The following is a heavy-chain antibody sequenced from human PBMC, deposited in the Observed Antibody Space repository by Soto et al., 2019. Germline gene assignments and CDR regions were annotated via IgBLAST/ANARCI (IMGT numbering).Heavy chain of an antibody. CDR3: ARVVRLYGDFHYFDY. D-gene: IGHD4-17*01. J-gene: IGHJ4*02. CDR1: GGTFSSYA. Sequence: QVQLVQSGAEVKKPGSSVKVSCKASGGTFSSYAISWVRQAPGQGLEWMGGIIPIFGTANYAQKFHGRVTITADESTSTAYMELSSLRSEDTAVYYCARVVRLYGDFHYFDYWGQGTLVTVSS. V-gene: IGHV1-69*01. CDR2: IIPIFGTA.